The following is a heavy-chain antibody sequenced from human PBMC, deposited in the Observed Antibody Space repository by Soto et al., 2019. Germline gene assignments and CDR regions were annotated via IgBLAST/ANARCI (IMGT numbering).Heavy chain of an antibody. Sequence: GESLKISCKGSGYSFTSYWIGWVRQMPGKSLEWMGIIYPGDSDTRYSPSFQGQVTISADKSISTAYLQWSSLKASDTAMYYCARYGYSSSWYPPLSYYYGMDVWGQGTTVTGSS. D-gene: IGHD6-13*01. CDR2: IYPGDSDT. CDR1: GYSFTSYW. J-gene: IGHJ6*02. V-gene: IGHV5-51*01. CDR3: ARYGYSSSWYPPLSYYYGMDV.